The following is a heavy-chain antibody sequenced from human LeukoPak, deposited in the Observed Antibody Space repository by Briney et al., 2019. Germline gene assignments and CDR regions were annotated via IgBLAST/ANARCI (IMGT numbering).Heavy chain of an antibody. Sequence: SETLSLTCTVSGGSISSGSYYWSWIRQPAGKGLEWIGRIYTSGSTYYNPSLKSRVTISVDTSKNQFSLKLSSVTAADTAVYYCARGWDYYDSSAPWFDPWGQGTLVTVSS. V-gene: IGHV4-61*02. D-gene: IGHD3-22*01. CDR1: GGSISSGSYY. CDR3: ARGWDYYDSSAPWFDP. CDR2: IYTSGST. J-gene: IGHJ5*02.